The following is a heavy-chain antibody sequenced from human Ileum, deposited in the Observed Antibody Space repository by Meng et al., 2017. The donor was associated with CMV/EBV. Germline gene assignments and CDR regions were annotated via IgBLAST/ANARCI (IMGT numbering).Heavy chain of an antibody. V-gene: IGHV4-30-4*08. Sequence: HPRDSAPGVVKPSQTLSLPCPDSGASFCIRDYYWSWIRQPPGKGLEWIGYIFFSRNTYYNPSLNNRVIKSIGTPRNQFSLKVDAVTAADTAVYYCARFRIAALGNLFDPWGHGTLVTVSS. CDR2: IFFSRNT. CDR3: ARFRIAALGNLFDP. J-gene: IGHJ5*02. CDR1: GASFCIRDYY. D-gene: IGHD6-25*01.